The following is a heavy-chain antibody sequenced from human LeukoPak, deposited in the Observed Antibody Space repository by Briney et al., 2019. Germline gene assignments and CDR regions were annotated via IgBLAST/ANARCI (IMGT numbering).Heavy chain of an antibody. Sequence: GGSLRLSCAASGFTFSSYSMNWVRQAPGKGLEWVSYISSSSSTIYYADSVKGRFTIFRDNAKNSLYLQMNSLRAEDTAVYYCAREVGELQFLEWLYPIWGQGTLVTVSS. CDR2: ISSSSSTI. J-gene: IGHJ4*02. V-gene: IGHV3-48*01. CDR1: GFTFSSYS. CDR3: AREVGELQFLEWLYPI. D-gene: IGHD3-3*01.